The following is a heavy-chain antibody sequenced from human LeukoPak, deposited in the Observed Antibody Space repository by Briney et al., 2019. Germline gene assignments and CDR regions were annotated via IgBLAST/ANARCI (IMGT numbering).Heavy chain of an antibody. CDR2: IYYSGST. Sequence: SETLSLTCTVSGGSISSYYWSWIRQPPGKGLEWIGYIYYSGSTNYNPSLKSRVTISVDTSKNQFSLKLSSVTAADTAVYYCARGGGSWYHSYYYYYMDVWGKGTTVTVSS. J-gene: IGHJ6*03. D-gene: IGHD6-13*01. V-gene: IGHV4-59*12. CDR1: GGSISSYY. CDR3: ARGGGSWYHSYYYYYMDV.